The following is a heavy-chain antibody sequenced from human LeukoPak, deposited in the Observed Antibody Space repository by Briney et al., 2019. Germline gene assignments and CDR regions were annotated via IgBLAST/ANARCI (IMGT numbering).Heavy chain of an antibody. V-gene: IGHV1-8*02. J-gene: IGHJ4*02. CDR2: MNPNSANT. CDR3: ARAIRYQLLSDY. D-gene: IGHD2-2*01. CDR1: GYTFSTYD. Sequence: ASVKVSCKTSGYTFSTYDINLLRQAAGQGLEWMGWMNPNSANTGFAQKFQGRAAITRDTSTATAYLELSGLTSEDTAVYYCARAIRYQLLSDYWGQGTLVTVSS.